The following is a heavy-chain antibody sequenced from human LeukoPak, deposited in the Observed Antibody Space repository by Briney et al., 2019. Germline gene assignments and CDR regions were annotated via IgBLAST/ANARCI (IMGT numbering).Heavy chain of an antibody. D-gene: IGHD3-10*01. V-gene: IGHV3-49*04. Sequence: GGSLRLSCTASGFSFGDYAMSWVRQAPGKGLEWVGFIRMKAYGGTTEYAASVKGRFTISRDDSKSIAYLQMNSLKSEDTAVYYCTRARITMFRGVIQNAAFGYWGQGTLVTVSS. J-gene: IGHJ4*02. CDR3: TRARITMFRGVIQNAAFGY. CDR2: IRMKAYGGTT. CDR1: GFSFGDYA.